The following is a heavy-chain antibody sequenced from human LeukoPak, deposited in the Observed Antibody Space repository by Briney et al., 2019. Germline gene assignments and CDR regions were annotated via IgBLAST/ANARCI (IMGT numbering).Heavy chain of an antibody. J-gene: IGHJ4*02. V-gene: IGHV3-7*03. Sequence: GGSLRLSCAASAFTFSMSWMTWVRQAPGKGLEWVASINGHGSGIHYVDSVKGRFTISRDNSKNTLYLQVNGLRTEDTAVYYCAKDRLLNCRGDCYIFDYWGQGTVVTVSS. CDR3: AKDRLLNCRGDCYIFDY. CDR2: INGHGSGI. CDR1: AFTFSMSW. D-gene: IGHD2-21*02.